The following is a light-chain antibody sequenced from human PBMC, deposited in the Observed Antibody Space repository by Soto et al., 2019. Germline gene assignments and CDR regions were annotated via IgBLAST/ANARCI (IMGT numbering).Light chain of an antibody. CDR2: EVS. Sequence: QSVLTQPASVSGSPGQSITISCTGTSSDVGGYNYVSWYQQHPDKAPKLMIFEVSNRPSGVSNRFSGSKSGNTASLTISGLQAEDEADYYCSSYTITSPVVFGGGTKVTVL. CDR3: SSYTITSPVV. CDR1: SSDVGGYNY. J-gene: IGLJ2*01. V-gene: IGLV2-14*01.